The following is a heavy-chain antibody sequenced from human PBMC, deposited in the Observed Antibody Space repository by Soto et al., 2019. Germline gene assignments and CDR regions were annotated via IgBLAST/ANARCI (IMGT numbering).Heavy chain of an antibody. V-gene: IGHV3-74*01. CDR2: INTDGSTT. CDR3: ARDIGTMIVAYNWFDP. J-gene: IGHJ5*02. D-gene: IGHD3-22*01. CDR1: GFTFSSYW. Sequence: GGSLRLSFAASGFTFSSYWMHWVRQAPGKGLVWVSRINTDGSTTTYADSVKGRFTISRDNAKNTLYLQMNSLRAEDTALYYCARDIGTMIVAYNWFDPWGQGTLVTVSS.